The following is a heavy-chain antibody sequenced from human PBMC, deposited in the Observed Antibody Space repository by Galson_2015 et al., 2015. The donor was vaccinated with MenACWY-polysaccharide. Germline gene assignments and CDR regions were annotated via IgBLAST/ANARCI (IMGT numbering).Heavy chain of an antibody. J-gene: IGHJ6*02. V-gene: IGHV3-13*01. CDR1: GFTFSSYD. CDR3: AREEGGTTVGGMDV. CDR2: IGTAGDT. D-gene: IGHD1-7*01. Sequence: SLRLSCAASGFTFSSYDMHWVRQATGKGLEWVSAIGTAGDTYYPGSVKGRFTISRENAKNSLYLQMNSLRAGDTAVYYCAREEGGTTVGGMDVWGQGTTATVSS.